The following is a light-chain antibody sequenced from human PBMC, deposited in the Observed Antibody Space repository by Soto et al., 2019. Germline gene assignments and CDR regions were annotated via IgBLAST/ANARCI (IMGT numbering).Light chain of an antibody. CDR2: DAS. J-gene: IGKJ1*01. CDR1: QSISSY. V-gene: IGKV3-11*01. Sequence: EFVLTQSPATLSLSPEEKTTLSCRASQSISSYLAWYQQKPGQAPRLLIYDASNRATGIPARFSGSGSGTDFTLTISSLEPEDFAVYYCQQRSNWPWTFGQGT. CDR3: QQRSNWPWT.